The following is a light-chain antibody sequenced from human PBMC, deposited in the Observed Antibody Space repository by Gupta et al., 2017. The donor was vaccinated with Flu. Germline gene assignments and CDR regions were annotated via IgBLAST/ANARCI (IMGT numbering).Light chain of an antibody. CDR3: QQRSLWPLT. J-gene: IGKJ4*01. CDR1: QNVGRQ. V-gene: IGKV3-11*01. CDR2: DAS. Sequence: PATLPLSSGETATLSCRASQNVGRQIAWYQQKPGRAPRLIMFDASNRATGIPARFSGSGSGTDFTLTISNLETEDFAVYFCQQRSLWPLTFASGTKVKI.